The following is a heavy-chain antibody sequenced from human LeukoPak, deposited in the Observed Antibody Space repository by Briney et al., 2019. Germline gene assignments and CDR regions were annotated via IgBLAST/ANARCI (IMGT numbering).Heavy chain of an antibody. D-gene: IGHD5-12*01. CDR2: IKQDGSEE. CDR3: VRDGGVSGYDLLDY. Sequence: GRSLRLSCAASGFTFSDYGMSWVRQAPGKGLEWLADIKQDGSEEHYIDSVKARFIISRDNAKNSLYLQMDSLRAEDTAVYYCVRDGGVSGYDLLDYWGQGTLVTVSS. J-gene: IGHJ4*02. V-gene: IGHV3-7*01. CDR1: GFTFSDYG.